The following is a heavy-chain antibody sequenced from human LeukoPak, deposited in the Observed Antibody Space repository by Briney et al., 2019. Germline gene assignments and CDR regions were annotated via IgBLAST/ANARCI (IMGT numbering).Heavy chain of an antibody. Sequence: SETLSLTCNVSGGSISSATYYWGWLRPPPGQGLEWIGSICYTGTTYYSPSLKSPATISVHTSNNQLSLKLNSVTAADTAVYYCARQECNGGSCYCRAIWFDPWGQGTLVTVSS. CDR3: ARQECNGGSCYCRAIWFDP. J-gene: IGHJ5*02. CDR2: ICYTGTT. CDR1: GGSISSATYY. D-gene: IGHD2-15*01. V-gene: IGHV4-39*01.